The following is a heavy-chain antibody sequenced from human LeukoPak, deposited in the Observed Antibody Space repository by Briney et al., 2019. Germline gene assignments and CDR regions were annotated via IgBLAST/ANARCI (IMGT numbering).Heavy chain of an antibody. V-gene: IGHV4-39*01. CDR3: ARRGIWDLQIGNWFDP. J-gene: IGHJ5*02. CDR1: GDSITTNSYW. Sequence: SETLSLTCSISGDSITTNSYWSGWIRQSPGKGLEWIGSIYSSGNSYYNPSLKTRPTISPDTSKNQYSLRLTSVTAADTAVYYCARRGIWDLQIGNWFDPWGQGILVTVSS. CDR2: IYSSGNS. D-gene: IGHD3-16*01.